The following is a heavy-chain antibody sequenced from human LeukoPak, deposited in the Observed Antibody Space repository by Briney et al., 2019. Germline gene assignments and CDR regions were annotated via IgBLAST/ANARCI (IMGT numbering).Heavy chain of an antibody. Sequence: GGSLRLSCAASGFTFSSYAMSWVRQAPGKGGEWVSAICGSGGSTNYADSVKGRFTISRDNSKNTLYLQMNSLRAEDTAVYYCAKAGRIAARTHYFDYWGQGTLVTVSS. CDR2: ICGSGGST. V-gene: IGHV3-23*01. CDR3: AKAGRIAARTHYFDY. CDR1: GFTFSSYA. J-gene: IGHJ4*02. D-gene: IGHD6-6*01.